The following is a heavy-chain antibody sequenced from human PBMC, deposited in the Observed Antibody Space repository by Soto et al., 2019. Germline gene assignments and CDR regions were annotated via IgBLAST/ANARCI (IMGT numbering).Heavy chain of an antibody. CDR3: ARPTLLGYCSGGSCHATVLSRYMDV. CDR2: IYYSGST. J-gene: IGHJ6*03. D-gene: IGHD2-15*01. Sequence: SETLSLTCTVSGGSISSSSYYWGWIRQPPGKGLEWIGSIYYSGSTYYNPSLKSRVTISVDTSKNQFSLKLSSVTAADTAVYYCARPTLLGYCSGGSCHATVLSRYMDVWGKGTTVTVSS. V-gene: IGHV4-39*01. CDR1: GGSISSSSYY.